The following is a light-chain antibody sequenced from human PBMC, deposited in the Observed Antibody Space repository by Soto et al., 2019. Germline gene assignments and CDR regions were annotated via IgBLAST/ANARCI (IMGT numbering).Light chain of an antibody. CDR1: QSLGRY. CDR2: GAS. Sequence: MSWLPAEISTLSFMASQSLGRYLAWYQQRPGQAPRLLMYGASSRATGIPDRFSGSGSGTDFTLTISRLEPEDFAVYYCQQYCRSPITFGQGTRLEIK. J-gene: IGKJ5*01. V-gene: IGKV3-20*01. CDR3: QQYCRSPIT.